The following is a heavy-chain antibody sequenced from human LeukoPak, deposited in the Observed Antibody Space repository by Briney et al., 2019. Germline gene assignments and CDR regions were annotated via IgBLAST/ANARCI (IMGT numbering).Heavy chain of an antibody. D-gene: IGHD6-19*01. CDR3: ARHSSGSGGAFQY. CDR1: GGSISSYY. V-gene: IGHV4-59*08. J-gene: IGHJ4*02. CDR2: MDDSGST. Sequence: SETLSLTCTVSGGSISSYYWSWIRQPPGKGLEWIGYMDDSGSTNYNPSLTSRVTISEDTSKNQLSLKLGSVTAADTAVYYCARHSSGSGGAFQYWGQGTLVTVSS.